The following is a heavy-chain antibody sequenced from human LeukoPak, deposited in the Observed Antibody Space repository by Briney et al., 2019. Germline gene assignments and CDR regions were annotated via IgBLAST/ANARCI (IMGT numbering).Heavy chain of an antibody. CDR3: ARDRRYYVSGGKDGFDI. J-gene: IGHJ3*02. V-gene: IGHV1-3*01. CDR1: GYITASNT. CDR2: IKAYNGNT. Sequence: ASVKIFCKVSGYITASNTINRVRQAPRQSVEWMGSIKAYNGNTKYSQKFQGRGTTSRDASASTAYMELSSLRCEDTAVAYCARDRRYYVSGGKDGFDIWGQGTMVSVSS. D-gene: IGHD3-10*01.